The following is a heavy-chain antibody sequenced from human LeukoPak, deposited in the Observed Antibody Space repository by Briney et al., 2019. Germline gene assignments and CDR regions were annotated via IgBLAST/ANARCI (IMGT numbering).Heavy chain of an antibody. J-gene: IGHJ4*02. V-gene: IGHV1-18*01. Sequence: ASVKVSCKTSGYTCTSHGISWVRQAPGQGLEWMGWISAYNGNTNYAQKLQGRVSMTTDTSTSTVYMELRSLRSDDTAVYYCARDRIISSSWPYYFDYWGQGTLVTVSS. D-gene: IGHD6-13*01. CDR3: ARDRIISSSWPYYFDY. CDR2: ISAYNGNT. CDR1: GYTCTSHG.